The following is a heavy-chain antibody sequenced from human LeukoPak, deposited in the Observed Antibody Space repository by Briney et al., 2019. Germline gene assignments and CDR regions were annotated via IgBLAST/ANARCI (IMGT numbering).Heavy chain of an antibody. CDR3: ARSGGNYYSI. J-gene: IGHJ3*02. D-gene: IGHD1-26*01. V-gene: IGHV5-51*01. CDR1: GYTFTSYW. CDR2: IYPGDSGT. Sequence: GEPLKISCKAPGYTFTSYWIGWVRQMPGKGLKWLGIIYPGDSGTIYGPSFQGQVTISADKSTSTANLQWSSLKASDTAMYYCARSGGNYYSIWGQGTMVTVSS.